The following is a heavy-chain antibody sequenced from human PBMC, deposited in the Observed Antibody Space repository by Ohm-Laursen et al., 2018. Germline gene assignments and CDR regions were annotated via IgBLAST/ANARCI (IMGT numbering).Heavy chain of an antibody. J-gene: IGHJ4*02. CDR1: GGSMSSYY. V-gene: IGHV4-4*07. CDR3: ARGLTGWRGYYFDY. D-gene: IGHD3-9*01. Sequence: SDTLSLTCSVSGGSMSSYYWSWIRQPAGKGLEWIGRIYSSGTTDYNPSLTSRVTMSLDTSKNQFSLKLNSVTAADSAVYFCARGLTGWRGYYFDYWGQGTLVTVSS. CDR2: IYSSGTT.